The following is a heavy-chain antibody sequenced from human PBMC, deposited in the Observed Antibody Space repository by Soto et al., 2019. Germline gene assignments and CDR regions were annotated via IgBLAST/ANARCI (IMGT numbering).Heavy chain of an antibody. V-gene: IGHV1-69*02. J-gene: IGHJ4*02. CDR1: GGTFSSYT. CDR3: AGGLHYYDSSGYGYYFDY. CDR2: IIPILGIA. Sequence: GASVKVSFKASGGTFSSYTISWVRQAPGQGLEWMGRIIPILGIANYAQKFQGRVTITADKSTSTAYMELSSLRSEDTAVYYCAGGLHYYDSSGYGYYFDYWGQGTLVTVSS. D-gene: IGHD3-22*01.